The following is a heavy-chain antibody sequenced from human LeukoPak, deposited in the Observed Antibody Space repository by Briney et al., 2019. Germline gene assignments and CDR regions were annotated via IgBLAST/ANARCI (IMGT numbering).Heavy chain of an antibody. J-gene: IGHJ6*03. D-gene: IGHD6-19*01. CDR3: ARESYSSGWYVDV. V-gene: IGHV3-23*01. CDR1: GFTFSSYS. Sequence: GGSLRLSCAASGFTFSSYSMNWVRQAPGKGLEWVSGISGSGGSTYYADSVKGRFTISRDNSKNTLYLQMNSLRAEDTAVYYCARESYSSGWYVDVWGKGTTVTVSS. CDR2: ISGSGGST.